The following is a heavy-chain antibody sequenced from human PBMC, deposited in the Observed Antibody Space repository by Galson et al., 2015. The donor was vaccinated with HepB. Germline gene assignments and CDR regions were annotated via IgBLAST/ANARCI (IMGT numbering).Heavy chain of an antibody. CDR2: TRNKTNNYTT. J-gene: IGHJ4*02. D-gene: IGHD3-10*01. CDR3: ARVRMYGCHDHDY. Sequence: SLRLSCAASGFTFSDHYMDWVRQAPGKGLEWVGRTRNKTNNYTTEYAASVKVRFTISRDDSNNSLYLQMNSLKTDDTSVYYCARVRMYGCHDHDYWGQVTLVTVSS. V-gene: IGHV3-72*01. CDR1: GFTFSDHY.